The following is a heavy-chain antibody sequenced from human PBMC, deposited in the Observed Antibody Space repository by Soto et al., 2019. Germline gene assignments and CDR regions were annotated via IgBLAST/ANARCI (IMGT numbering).Heavy chain of an antibody. CDR3: AREDYYDSSGYSGNDAFDI. CDR2: ISAYNGNT. J-gene: IGHJ3*02. V-gene: IGHV1-18*01. CDR1: GYTFTSYG. Sequence: GASVKVSCKASGYTFTSYGISWVRQAPGQGLEWMGWISAYNGNTNYAQKLQGRVTMTTDTSTSTAYMELRSLRFDDTAVYYCAREDYYDSSGYSGNDAFDIWGQGTMVTVSS. D-gene: IGHD3-22*01.